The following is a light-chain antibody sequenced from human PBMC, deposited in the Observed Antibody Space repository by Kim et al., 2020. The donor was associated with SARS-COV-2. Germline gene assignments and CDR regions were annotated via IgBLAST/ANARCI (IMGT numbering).Light chain of an antibody. CDR1: QSVSSN. CDR2: GAS. J-gene: IGKJ4*01. V-gene: IGKV3-15*01. Sequence: SPGERATLPCRASQSVSSNLAWYQQRPGQAPRLLIYGASTRATGIPARFSGSGSGTEFTLTISSLQSEDFAVYYCQQYNNWPPLTFGGGTKVEI. CDR3: QQYNNWPPLT.